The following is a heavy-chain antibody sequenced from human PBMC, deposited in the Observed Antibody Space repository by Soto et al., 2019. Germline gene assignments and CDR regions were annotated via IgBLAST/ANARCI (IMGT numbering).Heavy chain of an antibody. CDR2: IYSGGST. CDR1: GVTVSSNY. Sequence: EVQLVESGGGLVQPGGSLRLSCAASGVTVSSNYMSWVRQAPGKGLEWVSVIYSGGSTYYADSVKGRFTISRDNSKSTLYLHMNSLRAEDTAVYYCARHGYNYGGGYFDYWGQGTLVTVSS. V-gene: IGHV3-66*04. CDR3: ARHGYNYGGGYFDY. D-gene: IGHD5-18*01. J-gene: IGHJ4*02.